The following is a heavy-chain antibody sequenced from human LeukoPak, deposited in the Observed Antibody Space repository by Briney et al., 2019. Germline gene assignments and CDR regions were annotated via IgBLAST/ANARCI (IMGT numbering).Heavy chain of an antibody. J-gene: IGHJ4*02. D-gene: IGHD3-22*01. CDR1: GYTLTELS. V-gene: IGHV1-24*01. Sequence: ASVKVSCKVSGYTLTELSMHWVQQAPGKGLEWMGGFDPEDGETIYAQKFQGRVTMTEDTSTDTAYMELSSLRSEDTAVYYCAKPGYDSSGYYFIWWGQGTLVTVSS. CDR3: AKPGYDSSGYYFIW. CDR2: FDPEDGET.